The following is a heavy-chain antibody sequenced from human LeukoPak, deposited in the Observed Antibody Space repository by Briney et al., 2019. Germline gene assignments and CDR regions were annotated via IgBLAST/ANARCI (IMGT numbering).Heavy chain of an antibody. CDR3: ARHSSYDILTGYLEGWFDP. CDR2: IYYSGST. Sequence: PSETLSLTCTVSGGSISSSSYYWGWIRQPPGKGLEWIGSIYYSGSTYYNPSLKSRVTISVDTSKNQFSLKLSSVTAADTAVYYCARHSSYDILTGYLEGWFDPWGQGTLVTVSS. CDR1: GGSISSSSYY. D-gene: IGHD3-9*01. V-gene: IGHV4-39*01. J-gene: IGHJ5*02.